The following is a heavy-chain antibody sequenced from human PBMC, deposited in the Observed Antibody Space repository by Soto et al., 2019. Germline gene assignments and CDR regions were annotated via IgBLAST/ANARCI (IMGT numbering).Heavy chain of an antibody. J-gene: IGHJ6*02. V-gene: IGHV4-34*01. D-gene: IGHD3-16*02. Sequence: PSETLSLTCAVYCGSFSGYYWSWIRQPPGRGLEWIGEINHSGSTNYNPSLKSRVTISVDTSKNQFSLKLSSVTAADTAVYYCARWTPMITFGGVIVISGYYGMDVWGQGTTVTVSS. CDR2: INHSGST. CDR3: ARWTPMITFGGVIVISGYYGMDV. CDR1: CGSFSGYY.